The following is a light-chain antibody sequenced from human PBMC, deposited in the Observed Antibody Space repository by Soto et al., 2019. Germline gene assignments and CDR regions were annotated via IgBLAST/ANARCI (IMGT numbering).Light chain of an antibody. J-gene: IGKJ1*01. CDR3: QQYNNYFWA. CDR2: KAS. Sequence: DIQMTQCPSTVSPSVGDRVTMTCRASQNIHTWLAWYQQKPGKAPKLLILKASSLESGVPSRFSGSGSGTEFTLTISSLQPDDLATYYCQQYNNYFWAFGQGTEVDI. V-gene: IGKV1-5*03. CDR1: QNIHTW.